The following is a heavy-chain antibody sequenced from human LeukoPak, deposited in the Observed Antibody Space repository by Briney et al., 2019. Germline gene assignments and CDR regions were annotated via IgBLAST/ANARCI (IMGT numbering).Heavy chain of an antibody. D-gene: IGHD2-2*01. CDR1: GGSISSYY. Sequence: SETLSLTCTVSGGSISSYYWSWIRQPAGKGLEWIGRIYTSGSTNYNPSLKSRVTMSVDTSKNQFSLKLSSVTAADTAVYYCARDFVAHVVVVPAGVVGPFDPWGQGTLVTVSS. CDR2: IYTSGST. V-gene: IGHV4-4*07. J-gene: IGHJ5*02. CDR3: ARDFVAHVVVVPAGVVGPFDP.